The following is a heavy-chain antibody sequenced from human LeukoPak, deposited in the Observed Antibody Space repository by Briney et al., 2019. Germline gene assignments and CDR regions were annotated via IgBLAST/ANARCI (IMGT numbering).Heavy chain of an antibody. Sequence: GASVKVACKASGYTFTGYYMYWVRQAPGQGLEWMGRINPNSGGTNYAEKFQGRVTMTRDTSISTAYMELSRLRSDDTAIYYCAREEDSSGYYPFDYWGQGTLVTVSS. J-gene: IGHJ4*02. CDR3: AREEDSSGYYPFDY. CDR1: GYTFTGYY. CDR2: INPNSGGT. V-gene: IGHV1-2*06. D-gene: IGHD3-22*01.